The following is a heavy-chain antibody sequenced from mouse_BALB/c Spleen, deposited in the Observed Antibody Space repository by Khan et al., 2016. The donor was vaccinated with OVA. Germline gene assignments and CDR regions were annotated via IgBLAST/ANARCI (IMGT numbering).Heavy chain of an antibody. CDR1: GDSITSGY. CDR2: MIYTGYT. J-gene: IGHJ3*01. CDR3: ARATYRYAFAY. Sequence: EVQLQESGPSLVKPSQTLSLTCSVTGDSITSGYWSWIRKCPGNKLEYMGYMIYTGYTDYYPSLKSRLATTRHTPKNQYYLQLNSVTTEDTATYYCARATYRYAFAYWGQGTLVTVSA. V-gene: IGHV3-8*02. D-gene: IGHD2-14*01.